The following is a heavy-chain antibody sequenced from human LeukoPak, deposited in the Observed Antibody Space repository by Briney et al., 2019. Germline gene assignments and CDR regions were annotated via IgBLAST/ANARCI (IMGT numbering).Heavy chain of an antibody. D-gene: IGHD3-3*01. Sequence: GGSLRLSCAASGFTFSNYWMTWVRQAPGKGLEWVADIKQDGSEKLYVNSVRGRFTISRDNAKMSLFLQMNSLRAEDTAVYYCARDNGVVHGVYYMDVWGKGTTGTVS. J-gene: IGHJ6*03. CDR3: ARDNGVVHGVYYMDV. CDR2: IKQDGSEK. V-gene: IGHV3-7*01. CDR1: GFTFSNYW.